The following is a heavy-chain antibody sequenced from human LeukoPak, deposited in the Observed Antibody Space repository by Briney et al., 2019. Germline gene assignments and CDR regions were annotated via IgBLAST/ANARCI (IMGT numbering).Heavy chain of an antibody. CDR2: IYYSGST. J-gene: IGHJ3*01. V-gene: IGHV4-30-4*01. CDR1: GGSISSGDYY. D-gene: IGHD3-10*01. Sequence: SETLSLTCTVSGGSISSGDYYWSWIRQPPGKGLEWIGYIYYSGSTYYNPSLKSRVTISVDTSKNQFSLKLSSVTAADTAVYYCARSHSGRDAFDVWGQGTMVTVSP. CDR3: ARSHSGRDAFDV.